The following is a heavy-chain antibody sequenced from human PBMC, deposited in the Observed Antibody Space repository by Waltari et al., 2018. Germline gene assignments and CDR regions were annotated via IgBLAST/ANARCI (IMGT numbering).Heavy chain of an antibody. CDR2: IYTSGST. Sequence: QVQLQESGPGLVKPSQTLSLTCTVSGGSISSGSYYWSWIRQPAGQGLEWIGRIYTSGSTSYNPSLKSRVTISVDTSKNQFSLKLSSVTAADTAVYYCAREADYYDSSGYLGYFDYWGQGTLVTVSS. V-gene: IGHV4-61*02. J-gene: IGHJ4*02. D-gene: IGHD3-22*01. CDR3: AREADYYDSSGYLGYFDY. CDR1: GGSISSGSYY.